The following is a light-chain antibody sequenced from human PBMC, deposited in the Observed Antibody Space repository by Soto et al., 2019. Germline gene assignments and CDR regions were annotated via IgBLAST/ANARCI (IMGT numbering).Light chain of an antibody. Sequence: QSALTQPRSVSGSPGQSVTISCTGTSSDVGGYNYVSWYRQHPGKAPKLMIYDVTKRPSGVPDRFSGSKSGNTASLTISGLQAEDGADYYCCSYAGGYSPVFGGGTKVTVL. CDR1: SSDVGGYNY. CDR3: CSYAGGYSPV. CDR2: DVT. J-gene: IGLJ2*01. V-gene: IGLV2-11*01.